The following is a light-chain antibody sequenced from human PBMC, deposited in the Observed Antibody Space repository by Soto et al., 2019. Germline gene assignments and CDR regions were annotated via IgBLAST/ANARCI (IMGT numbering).Light chain of an antibody. J-gene: IGKJ4*01. CDR1: QAVPNN. Sequence: DIHLTQSPSFLSASVGDRVTITCRPSQAVPNNMAWYQQKPGKPPKLLIYEESTLHSGVPSRFSGRKSGTHFTLTIDNLQPEDFATHSCQQVKYYPHTFGGGAKVEIK. CDR3: QQVKYYPHT. V-gene: IGKV1-9*01. CDR2: EES.